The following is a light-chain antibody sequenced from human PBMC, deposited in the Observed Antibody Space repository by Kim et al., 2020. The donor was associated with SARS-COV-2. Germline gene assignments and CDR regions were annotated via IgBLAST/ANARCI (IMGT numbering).Light chain of an antibody. CDR2: QDS. J-gene: IGLJ2*01. V-gene: IGLV3-1*01. CDR1: KLGDKY. Sequence: ELTQPPSVSVSPGQTASITCSGDKLGDKYACWYQQKPGQSPVLVIYQDSKRPSGIPERFSGSNSGNTATLTISGTQAMDEADYYCQAWDSSLVVFGGGTQLTVL. CDR3: QAWDSSLVV.